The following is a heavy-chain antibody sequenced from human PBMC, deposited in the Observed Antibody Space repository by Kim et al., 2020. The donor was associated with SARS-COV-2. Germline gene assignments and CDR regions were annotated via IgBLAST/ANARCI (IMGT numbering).Heavy chain of an antibody. CDR3: RCFLYGGYPDY. V-gene: IGHV4-39*01. D-gene: IGHD5-12*01. Sequence: SETLSLTCTVSGGSISSSSYYWGWIRQPPGKGLEWIGSIYYSGSTYYDPSLKSRVTISVDTSKNQFSLKLSSMTAADTAVYYCRCFLYGGYPDYWGQGTLVTVSS. CDR2: IYYSGST. CDR1: GGSISSSSYY. J-gene: IGHJ4*02.